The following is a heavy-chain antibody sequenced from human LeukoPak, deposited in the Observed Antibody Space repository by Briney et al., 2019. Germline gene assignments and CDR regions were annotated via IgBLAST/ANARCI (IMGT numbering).Heavy chain of an antibody. Sequence: PGGSLRLSCAAFGFTFSSYAMHWVRQAPGKGLEWVAVISYDGSNKYYADSVKGRFTISRDNSMNTLYLQMNSLRAEDTAVYYCPRDSGSSSWHWGYYYYYYGMDVWGQGTTVTVSS. V-gene: IGHV3-30-3*01. D-gene: IGHD6-13*01. CDR3: PRDSGSSSWHWGYYYYYYGMDV. J-gene: IGHJ6*02. CDR2: ISYDGSNK. CDR1: GFTFSSYA.